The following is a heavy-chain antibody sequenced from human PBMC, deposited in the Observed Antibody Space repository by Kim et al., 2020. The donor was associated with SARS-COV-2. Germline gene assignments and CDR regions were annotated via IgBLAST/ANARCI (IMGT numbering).Heavy chain of an antibody. CDR3: ARAPYYDFCSGYPFPFDY. Sequence: SETLSLTCAVYGGSFSGYYWSWIRQPPGKGLEWIGEINHSGSTNYNPSLKSRVTISVDTSKNQFSLKLSSVTAADTAVYYCARAPYYDFCSGYPFPFDY. CDR1: GGSFSGYY. V-gene: IGHV4-34*01. J-gene: IGHJ4*01. CDR2: INHSGST. D-gene: IGHD3-3*01.